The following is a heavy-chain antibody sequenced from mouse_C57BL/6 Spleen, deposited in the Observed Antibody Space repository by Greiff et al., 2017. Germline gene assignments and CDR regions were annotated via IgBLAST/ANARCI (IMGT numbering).Heavy chain of an antibody. CDR2: IYPGDGDT. J-gene: IGHJ1*03. Sequence: QVQLQQPGAELVKPGASVKISCKASGYAFSSSWMNWVKQRPGKGLEWIGRIYPGDGDTNYNGKFKGKATLSADKSSSTAYMQLSSLTSEDSAVYFCARGGGYHWYFDVWGTGTMVTVSA. V-gene: IGHV1-82*01. CDR1: GYAFSSSW. D-gene: IGHD2-2*01. CDR3: ARGGGYHWYFDV.